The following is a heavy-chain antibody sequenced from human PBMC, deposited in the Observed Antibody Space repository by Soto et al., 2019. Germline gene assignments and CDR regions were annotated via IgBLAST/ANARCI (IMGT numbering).Heavy chain of an antibody. Sequence: SETLSLTCAVYGGSFSGYYWSWIRQPPGKGLEWIGEINHSGSTNYNPSLKSRVTISVDTSKNQFSLKLSSVTAADTAVYYCARGPVPPIGYYYGSGSYRFFDYWGQGTLVTVSS. D-gene: IGHD3-10*01. CDR2: INHSGST. J-gene: IGHJ4*02. CDR1: GGSFSGYY. CDR3: ARGPVPPIGYYYGSGSYRFFDY. V-gene: IGHV4-34*01.